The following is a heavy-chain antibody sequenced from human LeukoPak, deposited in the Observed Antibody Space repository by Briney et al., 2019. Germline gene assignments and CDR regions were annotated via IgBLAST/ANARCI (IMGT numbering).Heavy chain of an antibody. Sequence: SETLSLTCTVSGGSISSYYWSWIRQPPGKGLEWIGYIYYSGSTNYNPSLKSRVTISVDTSKNQFSLKLSSVTAADTAVYYCARGPHYGDYGASIDYWGQGTLVTVSS. CDR3: ARGPHYGDYGASIDY. CDR2: IYYSGST. V-gene: IGHV4-59*01. CDR1: GGSISSYY. J-gene: IGHJ4*02. D-gene: IGHD4-17*01.